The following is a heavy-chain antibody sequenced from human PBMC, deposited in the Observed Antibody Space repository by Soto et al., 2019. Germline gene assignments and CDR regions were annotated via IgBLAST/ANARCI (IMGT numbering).Heavy chain of an antibody. J-gene: IGHJ6*02. V-gene: IGHV1-18*01. Sequence: QGHLVQSGAEVKKPGTSVKVSCKASGYTFTRYGISWVRQAPGQGLEWMGWISGYNGDTNYAQNLQGRVTMTIDTSTSTAYMELRRLTSDDTAVYYCAKNGQPPYFYYGLDVWGPGTTVTVSS. CDR1: GYTFTRYG. CDR3: AKNGQPPYFYYGLDV. D-gene: IGHD2-8*01. CDR2: ISGYNGDT.